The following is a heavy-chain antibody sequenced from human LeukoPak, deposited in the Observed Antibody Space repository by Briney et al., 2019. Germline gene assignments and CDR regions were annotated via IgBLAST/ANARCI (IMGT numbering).Heavy chain of an antibody. J-gene: IGHJ4*02. V-gene: IGHV1-18*01. D-gene: IGHD2-15*01. CDR2: LTASNANT. CDR1: AYPFNTYG. CDR3: AVVVAGQYCFDY. Sequence: ASVKVSCKASAYPFNTYGITWVRQAPGQGLEWMGWLTASNANTNYAQKYKGRVTTTADTSTRTAYMELRSLRYEDTAIYFCAVVVAGQYCFDYWGQGTLVTVSS.